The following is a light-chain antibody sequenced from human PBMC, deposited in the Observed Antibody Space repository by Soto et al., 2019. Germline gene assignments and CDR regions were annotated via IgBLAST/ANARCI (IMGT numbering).Light chain of an antibody. Sequence: DIPMTQSPSSLSASVGDRVTITCRASQSISSYLNWYQQKPGKAPKLLIYAASSLQSGVPSRFSGSGSGTDFTLTISSLQPEDFATYYCQQLSSYPLTFGGGTKVEI. V-gene: IGKV1-39*01. CDR3: QQLSSYPLT. CDR1: QSISSY. CDR2: AAS. J-gene: IGKJ4*01.